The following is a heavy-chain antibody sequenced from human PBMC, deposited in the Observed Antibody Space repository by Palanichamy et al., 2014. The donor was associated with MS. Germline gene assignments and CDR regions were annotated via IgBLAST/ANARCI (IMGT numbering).Heavy chain of an antibody. CDR3: AKDGAPTSSGWPVDPYFDL. CDR2: ISWNSRNI. D-gene: IGHD6-19*01. J-gene: IGHJ2*01. Sequence: EVQLVESGGGLVQPGGSLRLSCTVSGFNFDDYGMHWVRQVPGKGLEWVSGISWNSRNIGYADSLRGRFSISRDNAKKSLHLQMDSLRPEDTAFYFCAKDGAPTSSGWPVDPYFDLWGQGTLVTVSS. CDR1: GFNFDDYG. V-gene: IGHV3-9*01.